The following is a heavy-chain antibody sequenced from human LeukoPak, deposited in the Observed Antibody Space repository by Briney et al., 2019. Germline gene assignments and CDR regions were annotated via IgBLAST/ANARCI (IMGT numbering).Heavy chain of an antibody. J-gene: IGHJ4*02. CDR1: GFTFSSYT. Sequence: GGSLRLSCAASGFTFSSYTMNWVRQAPGEGLEWVSSISSSSSYIFYADSVKGRFTISRDNAKNSLYLQMNNLRAEDTAVYYCARDLGSSGWPFDYWGQGTLVTVSS. CDR2: ISSSSSYI. D-gene: IGHD6-19*01. V-gene: IGHV3-21*01. CDR3: ARDLGSSGWPFDY.